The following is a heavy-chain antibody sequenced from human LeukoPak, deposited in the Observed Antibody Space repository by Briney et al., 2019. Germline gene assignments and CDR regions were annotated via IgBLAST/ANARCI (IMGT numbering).Heavy chain of an antibody. V-gene: IGHV4-30-2*01. CDR2: IYHSGST. D-gene: IGHD2-2*01. CDR3: ARVSGSVVPAATNWFDP. J-gene: IGHJ5*02. CDR1: GGSISSGGYY. Sequence: PSETLSLTCTVSGGSISSGGYYWSWIRQPPGKGLEWIGYIYHSGSTYYNPSLKSRVTISVDRSKNQFSLKLSSVTAADTAVYYCARVSGSVVPAATNWFDPWGQGTLVTVSS.